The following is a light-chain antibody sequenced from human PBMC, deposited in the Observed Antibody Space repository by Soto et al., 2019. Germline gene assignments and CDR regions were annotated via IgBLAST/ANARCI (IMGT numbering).Light chain of an antibody. CDR1: QSINSW. CDR2: GAS. J-gene: IGKJ2*01. Sequence: DIQMTQSPSTVSASVGDRVTITCRASQSINSWLAWYQQKPGKAPKLLIYGASTLESGVPSRFSGSGSRTEFTLTISSLQPDDFATYYCQQYRSYSPYTFGQGTKLEIK. CDR3: QQYRSYSPYT. V-gene: IGKV1-5*01.